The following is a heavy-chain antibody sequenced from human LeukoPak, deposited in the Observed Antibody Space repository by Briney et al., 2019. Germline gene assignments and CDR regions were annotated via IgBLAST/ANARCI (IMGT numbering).Heavy chain of an antibody. CDR1: GFTFSSYA. D-gene: IGHD6-19*01. CDR2: ISSDGSRK. CDR3: AREGGSSGWYLDY. Sequence: GGSLRLSCAASGFTFSSYAMHWVRQAPGKGLNWVTVISSDGSRKNYADSVKGRFTISRDNAKNSLYLQMNSLRAEDTAVYYCAREGGSSGWYLDYWGQGTLVTVPS. V-gene: IGHV3-30*07. J-gene: IGHJ4*02.